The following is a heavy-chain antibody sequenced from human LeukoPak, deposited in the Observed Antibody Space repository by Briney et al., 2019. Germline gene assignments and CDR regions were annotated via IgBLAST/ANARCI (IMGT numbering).Heavy chain of an antibody. D-gene: IGHD5-18*01. CDR2: IKQDGSEK. CDR3: ARAVTEIQLWLPGYMDV. J-gene: IGHJ6*03. CDR1: GFTFSSYW. Sequence: QPGGSLRLSCAASGFTFSSYWMSWVRQAPGKGLEWVANIKQDGSEKYYVDSVKGRFTISRDNAKNSLYLQMNSLRAEDTAVYYCARAVTEIQLWLPGYMDVWGKGTTVTVSS. V-gene: IGHV3-7*01.